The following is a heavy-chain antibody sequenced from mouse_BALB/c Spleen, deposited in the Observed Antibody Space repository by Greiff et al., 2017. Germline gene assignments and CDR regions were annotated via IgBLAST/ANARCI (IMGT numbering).Heavy chain of an antibody. Sequence: EVKVEESGGGLVQPGGSRKLSCAASGFTFSDYGMAWVRQAPGKGPEWVAFISNLAYSIYYADTVTGRFTISRENAKNTLYLEMSSLRSEDTAMYYCARDRALLGAMDYWGQGTSVTVSS. D-gene: IGHD3-1*01. CDR1: GFTFSDYG. J-gene: IGHJ4*01. V-gene: IGHV5-15*02. CDR3: ARDRALLGAMDY. CDR2: ISNLAYSI.